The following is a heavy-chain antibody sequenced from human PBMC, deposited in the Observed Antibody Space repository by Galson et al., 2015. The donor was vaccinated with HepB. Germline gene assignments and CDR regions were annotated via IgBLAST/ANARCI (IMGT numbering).Heavy chain of an antibody. CDR2: ISYDGSNK. D-gene: IGHD2-15*01. CDR1: GFTVSSNY. V-gene: IGHV3-30-3*01. Sequence: SLRLSCAASGFTVSSNYMSWVRQAPGKGLEWVAVISYDGSNKYYADSVKGRFTISRDNAKNSLYLQMNSLRAEDTAVYYCAREGDCSDNSCYSGDAFDIWGQGTMITVSS. J-gene: IGHJ3*02. CDR3: AREGDCSDNSCYSGDAFDI.